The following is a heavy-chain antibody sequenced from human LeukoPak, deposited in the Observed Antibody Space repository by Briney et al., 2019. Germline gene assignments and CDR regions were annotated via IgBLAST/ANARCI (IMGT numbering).Heavy chain of an antibody. J-gene: IGHJ6*03. D-gene: IGHD3-10*01. CDR3: ARLSGTYFSAVYYYYYYMDV. CDR1: GGSIINYC. Sequence: SKTLSLTCTVSGGSIINYCWSWIRQPPGKGLEWIGYINYSGSPNYNPSLKSRVTISLDTSKNQFSLRLSSVPAADTAVYYCARLSGTYFSAVYYYYYYMDVWGKGTTVTVSS. V-gene: IGHV4-59*08. CDR2: INYSGSP.